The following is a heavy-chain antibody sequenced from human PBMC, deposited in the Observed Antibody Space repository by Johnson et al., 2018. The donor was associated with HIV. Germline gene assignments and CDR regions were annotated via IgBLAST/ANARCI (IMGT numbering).Heavy chain of an antibody. V-gene: IGHV3-23*04. CDR1: GFTFSSYA. CDR3: ARSDYGLNPGAFDI. J-gene: IGHJ3*02. CDR2: ISGSAGIT. D-gene: IGHD4-17*01. Sequence: VQLVESGGGLVQRGGSLRLSCIASGFTFSSYAMSWVRQAPGKGLELVSAISGSAGITYYADSVEGRFTISRDNSKNTLYLQMNSLRAEDTAVYFCARSDYGLNPGAFDIWCQGTMVTVSS.